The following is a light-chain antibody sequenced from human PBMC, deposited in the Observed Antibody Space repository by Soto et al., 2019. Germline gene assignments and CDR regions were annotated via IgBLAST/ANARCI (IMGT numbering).Light chain of an antibody. Sequence: EIVLTQSPATLSLSPGERATLSCRASQSVSSYLAWYHQKPGQAPRLLIYDASNRATGIPARFSGSGSGTDFTLTISSLEPEDFAVYYCQQRGNSLTFGPGTKVDIK. CDR2: DAS. CDR1: QSVSSY. CDR3: QQRGNSLT. J-gene: IGKJ3*01. V-gene: IGKV3-11*01.